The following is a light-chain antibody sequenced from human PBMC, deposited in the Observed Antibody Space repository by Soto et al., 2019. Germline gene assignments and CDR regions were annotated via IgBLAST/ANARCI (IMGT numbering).Light chain of an antibody. CDR1: RRISTS. CDR2: GAT. J-gene: IGKJ2*01. Sequence: DIQLTQSPSSLSASVGDRVSITCRASRRISTSLNWYQQKPGKAPKLLIHGATTLQSGVPSRFSGTGSGTDFTLTISILQPEDFAPYFCHQSYSLPQTFGQGTKLEIK. V-gene: IGKV1-39*01. CDR3: HQSYSLPQT.